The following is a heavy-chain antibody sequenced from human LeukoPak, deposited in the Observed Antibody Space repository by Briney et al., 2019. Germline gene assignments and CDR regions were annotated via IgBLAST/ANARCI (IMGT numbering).Heavy chain of an antibody. CDR3: ARDREYSSGWYNHYFDS. Sequence: PSETLSLTCAVSGGSICSSNWWSWVRQPPGKGLEWIGEIYHSGSTNYNPSLKSRVTMSVDKSKNQFSLKLSSVTAADTAVYYCARDREYSSGWYNHYFDSWGQGTLVTVSS. CDR1: GGSICSSNW. J-gene: IGHJ4*02. CDR2: IYHSGST. D-gene: IGHD6-19*01. V-gene: IGHV4-4*02.